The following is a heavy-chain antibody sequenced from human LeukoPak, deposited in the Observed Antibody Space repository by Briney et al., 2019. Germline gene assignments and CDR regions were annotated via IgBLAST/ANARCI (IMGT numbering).Heavy chain of an antibody. CDR1: GGSISSPNYY. CDR3: ARYDPENMLDAFDI. D-gene: IGHD2-8*01. V-gene: IGHV4-61*02. J-gene: IGHJ3*02. Sequence: SQTLSLTCTVSGGSISSPNYYWNWIRQPAGKGLEWIGRIYNSGNDNYNPSLKSRVTISIDTSKNQFSLKLSSVTAADTAVYYCARYDPENMLDAFDIWGQGTMVTVSS. CDR2: IYNSGND.